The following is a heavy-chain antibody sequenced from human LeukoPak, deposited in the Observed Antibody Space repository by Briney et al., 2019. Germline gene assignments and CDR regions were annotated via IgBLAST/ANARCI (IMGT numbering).Heavy chain of an antibody. CDR2: ISGDGHST. V-gene: IGHV3-64*04. Sequence: GGSLRLSCSASGFTFSDYGMHWVRQAPGKGLEYVSAISGDGHSTYYADSVKGRFTISRDNAKNSLYLQMNSLRAEDTAVYYCARGRPDYWGQGTLVTVSS. CDR3: ARGRPDY. D-gene: IGHD5-24*01. CDR1: GFTFSDYG. J-gene: IGHJ4*02.